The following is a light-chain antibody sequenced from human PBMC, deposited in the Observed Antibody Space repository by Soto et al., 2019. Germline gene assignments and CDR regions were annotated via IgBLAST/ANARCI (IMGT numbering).Light chain of an antibody. CDR1: QSVSSSY. CDR2: GAS. CDR3: RQYGTSPTVT. J-gene: IGKJ4*01. V-gene: IGKV3-20*01. Sequence: EIVLTQSPGTLSLSPGERATLSCRASQSVSSSYLAWYQQRPGQAPRLLIYGASSRATGIPDRFSGSGSGTDFTLTISRLEPEDFAVYYCRQYGTSPTVTFGGGTNVEIK.